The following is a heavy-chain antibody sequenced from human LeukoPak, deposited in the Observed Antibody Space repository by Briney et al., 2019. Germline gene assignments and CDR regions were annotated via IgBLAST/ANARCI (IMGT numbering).Heavy chain of an antibody. CDR1: GFTFSSYG. Sequence: GGSLRLSCAASGFTFSSYGMSWVRQAPGKGLEWVAVISYDGSNKYYADSVKGRFTISRDNSKNTLYLQMNSLRAEDTAVYYCARQRWSWYFYMDVWGKGTTVTISS. J-gene: IGHJ6*03. CDR3: ARQRWSWYFYMDV. D-gene: IGHD2-15*01. V-gene: IGHV3-30*03. CDR2: ISYDGSNK.